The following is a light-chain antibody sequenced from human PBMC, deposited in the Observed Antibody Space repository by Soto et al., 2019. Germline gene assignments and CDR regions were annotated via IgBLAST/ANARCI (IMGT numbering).Light chain of an antibody. V-gene: IGKV1-5*01. J-gene: IGKJ1*01. CDR2: DAS. CDR1: QNTERY. Sequence: GDRFTITLRASQNTERYMAWYQQKPGRAPSLIIYDASTLERGVPSRFSGSGSGTEFTLIISNLQPDDFATYYCQQFKDYVWTFGQGTKVDIK. CDR3: QQFKDYVWT.